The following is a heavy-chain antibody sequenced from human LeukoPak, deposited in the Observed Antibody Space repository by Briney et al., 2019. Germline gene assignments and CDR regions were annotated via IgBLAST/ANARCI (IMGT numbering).Heavy chain of an antibody. CDR1: GFTFSSYG. D-gene: IGHD5-18*01. Sequence: GGSLRLSCAASGFTFSSYGMNWVRQAPGKGLEWVAVIWYDGSNKYYADSVKGRFTISRDNSKNTLYLQMSSVKAEDTAVYYCAKGRGYSYGSSDYWGQGTLVTVSS. CDR2: IWYDGSNK. V-gene: IGHV3-33*06. J-gene: IGHJ4*02. CDR3: AKGRGYSYGSSDY.